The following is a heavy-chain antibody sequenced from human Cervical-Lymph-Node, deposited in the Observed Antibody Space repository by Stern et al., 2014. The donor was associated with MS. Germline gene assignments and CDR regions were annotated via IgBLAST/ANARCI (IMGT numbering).Heavy chain of an antibody. J-gene: IGHJ4*02. V-gene: IGHV4-59*01. D-gene: IGHD1-26*01. CDR3: ARVSTSVDD. Sequence: QLQLQESGPGVVKPSETLSLTCTVSGGSISSYYWSWIRQPPGKGLEVIGYISYDGSTNYNSSLKSRVTISLDTSKKQFSLKLDSVSAADTAVYFCARVSTSVDDWGQGTLVTVSS. CDR2: ISYDGST. CDR1: GGSISSYY.